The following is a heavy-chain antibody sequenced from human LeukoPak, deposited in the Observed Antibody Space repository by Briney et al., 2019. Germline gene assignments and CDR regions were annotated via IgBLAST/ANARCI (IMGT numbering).Heavy chain of an antibody. CDR1: GFTFSSYS. CDR3: AKEIYGDSTGGRFQH. J-gene: IGHJ1*01. CDR2: ISSSSSTI. Sequence: GGSLRLSCAASGFTFSSYSMNWVRQAPGKGLEWVSYISSSSSTIYYADSVKGRFTISRDNSKNTLYLQMNSLRAEDTAVYYCAKEIYGDSTGGRFQHWGQGTLVTVSS. V-gene: IGHV3-48*01. D-gene: IGHD4-17*01.